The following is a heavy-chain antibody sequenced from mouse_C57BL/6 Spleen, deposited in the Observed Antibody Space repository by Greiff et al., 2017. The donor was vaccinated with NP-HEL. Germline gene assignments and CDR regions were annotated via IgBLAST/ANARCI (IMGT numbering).Heavy chain of an antibody. CDR2: IDPSDSYT. Sequence: QVQLQQPGAELVRPGTSVKLSCKASGYTFTSYWMHWVKQRPGQGLEWIGVIDPSDSYTNYNQKFKGKATLTVDTSSSTAYMQLSSLTSEDSAVDNCASREFRDGYYRGTSYFDYWGQGTTLTVSS. CDR1: GYTFTSYW. V-gene: IGHV1-59*01. J-gene: IGHJ2*01. CDR3: ASREFRDGYYRGTSYFDY. D-gene: IGHD2-3*01.